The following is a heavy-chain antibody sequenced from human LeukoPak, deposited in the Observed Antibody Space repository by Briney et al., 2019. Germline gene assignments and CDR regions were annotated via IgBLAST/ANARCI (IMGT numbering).Heavy chain of an antibody. J-gene: IGHJ4*02. CDR3: AKHYGYPVYYFDY. D-gene: IGHD5-18*01. V-gene: IGHV3-30*02. CDR2: IREEGSDK. Sequence: GGSLRLSCAASGFTFSSYGMHWVRQAPGKGLEWVAFIREEGSDKYYADSVKGRFTISRDNSKNPLYLQMNSTRVEDTAVYYCAKHYGYPVYYFDYWGQGTLVTVSS. CDR1: GFTFSSYG.